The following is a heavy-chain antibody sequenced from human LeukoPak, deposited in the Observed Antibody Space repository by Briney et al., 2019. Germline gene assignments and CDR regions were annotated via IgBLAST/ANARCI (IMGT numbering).Heavy chain of an antibody. CDR2: ISNSGTT. CDR1: GGSISSYY. D-gene: IGHD3-22*01. V-gene: IGHV4-4*07. J-gene: IGHJ4*02. CDR3: ARQGSSGYSNFDY. Sequence: SETLSLTCTVSGGSISSYYWSWIRQPAGKGLEWIGRISNSGTTNYNPSLKSRVTISVDTSKNQFSLKLSSVTAADTAVYYCARQGSSGYSNFDYWGQGTLVTVSS.